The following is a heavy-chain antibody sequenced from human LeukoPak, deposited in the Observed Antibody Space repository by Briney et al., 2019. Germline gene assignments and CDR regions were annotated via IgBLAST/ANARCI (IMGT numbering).Heavy chain of an antibody. CDR1: GGTFSSYA. CDR3: ASGTLGYCSSTSCYTDAFDI. J-gene: IGHJ3*02. Sequence: SVKVSCKASGGTFSSYAISWVRRASGQGLEWMGGIIPIFGTANYAQKFQGRVTITTDESTSTAYMELSSLRSEDTAVYYCASGTLGYCSSTSCYTDAFDIWGQGTMVTVSS. V-gene: IGHV1-69*05. D-gene: IGHD2-2*02. CDR2: IIPIFGTA.